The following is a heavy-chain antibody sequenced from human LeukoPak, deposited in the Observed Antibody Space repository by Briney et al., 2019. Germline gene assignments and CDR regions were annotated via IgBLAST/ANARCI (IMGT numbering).Heavy chain of an antibody. D-gene: IGHD4-17*01. V-gene: IGHV3-23*01. J-gene: IGHJ3*02. CDR2: MSGSGGST. Sequence: GSLRLSCAASGFTFNSYAMYWVRQAPGKGLEWVSGMSGSGGSTYYADSAKGRFTISRDNSKYTLFLQMNSLRAEDTAVYYCARDPNGDYIGAFDMWGPGTMVTVSS. CDR1: GFTFNSYA. CDR3: ARDPNGDYIGAFDM.